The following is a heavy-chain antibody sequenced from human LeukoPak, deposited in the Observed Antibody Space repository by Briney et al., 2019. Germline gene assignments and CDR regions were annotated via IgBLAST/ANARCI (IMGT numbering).Heavy chain of an antibody. J-gene: IGHJ4*02. CDR3: ASTEWNYAR. CDR2: IHYSGST. V-gene: IGHV4-59*08. Sequence: SETLSLTCTVSGGSFSSYYWSWMRQSPGKGLEWIGYIHYSGSTNYNPSLKSRVTISLDTSKNQFSLQLCSVTAADTAVYYCASTEWNYARWGQGTLVTVSS. CDR1: GGSFSSYY. D-gene: IGHD1-7*01.